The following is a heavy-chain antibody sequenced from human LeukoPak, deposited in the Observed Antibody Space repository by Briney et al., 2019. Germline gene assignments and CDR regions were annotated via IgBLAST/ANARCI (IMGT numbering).Heavy chain of an antibody. V-gene: IGHV3-30*18. CDR1: GFTFSSYG. CDR2: ISYDGSNK. J-gene: IGHJ3*02. D-gene: IGHD3-16*01. Sequence: GGSLRLSCAASGFTFSSYGMHWVRQAPGKGLEWVAVISYDGSNKYYADSVKGRFTLSRDNSKNTLYLQMNSLRVEDTAVYYCAKVTMGGRDGAFDIWGQGTTVTVSS. CDR3: AKVTMGGRDGAFDI.